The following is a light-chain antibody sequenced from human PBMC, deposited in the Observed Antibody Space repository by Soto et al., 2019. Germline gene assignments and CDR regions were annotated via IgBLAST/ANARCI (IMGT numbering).Light chain of an antibody. CDR3: TSHTDSRPVV. J-gene: IGLJ2*01. Sequence: QSAPTQPASVSGSPGQSITISCTGTSDDIGYNNYVSWYQQHPGKAPTLIIYAVTYRPSGVSSRFSGSKSGDTASLTISGLHADDEADYYCTSHTDSRPVVFGGGTKLTVL. CDR2: AVT. V-gene: IGLV2-14*03. CDR1: SDDIGYNNY.